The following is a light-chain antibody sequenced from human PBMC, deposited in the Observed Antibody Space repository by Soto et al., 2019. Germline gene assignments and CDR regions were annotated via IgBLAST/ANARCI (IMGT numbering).Light chain of an antibody. CDR3: QQFNAYPLT. Sequence: DIQLTQSPSFLSASVRDRVTISCRASQGISDYLAWYQQKPGKAPKLLIYGSSTLQSGVPSRFSGSASGTEFPLTISSLQPEDFATCFCQQFNAYPLTFGGGTKLEIK. CDR1: QGISDY. V-gene: IGKV1-9*01. J-gene: IGKJ4*01. CDR2: GSS.